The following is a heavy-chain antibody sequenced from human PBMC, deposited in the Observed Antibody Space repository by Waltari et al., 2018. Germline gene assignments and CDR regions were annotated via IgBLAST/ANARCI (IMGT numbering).Heavy chain of an antibody. CDR2: IYYSGST. Sequence: QLQLQESGPGLVKPSETLSLTCTVSGGSISSSSYYWGWIRQPPGKGLEWIGSIYYSGSTYYTPSLKSRVTISVDTSKNQFSLKLSSVTAADTAVYYCARDNRGGSYYEYYFDYWGQGTLVTVSS. D-gene: IGHD1-26*01. CDR1: GGSISSSSYY. CDR3: ARDNRGGSYYEYYFDY. J-gene: IGHJ4*02. V-gene: IGHV4-39*07.